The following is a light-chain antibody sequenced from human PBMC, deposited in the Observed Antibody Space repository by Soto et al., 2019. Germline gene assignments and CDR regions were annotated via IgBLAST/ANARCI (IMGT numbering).Light chain of an antibody. CDR2: EVS. CDR1: SSDVGGYNY. J-gene: IGLJ1*01. Sequence: QSALTQPPSASGSPGQSVTISCTGTSSDVGGYNYVSWYQQHPSKAPKLMIYEVSKRPSGVPDRFSGSESGNTASLTVSGLQAEDEADYYCSSYAGSNNYVFGTGTKLTVL. CDR3: SSYAGSNNYV. V-gene: IGLV2-8*01.